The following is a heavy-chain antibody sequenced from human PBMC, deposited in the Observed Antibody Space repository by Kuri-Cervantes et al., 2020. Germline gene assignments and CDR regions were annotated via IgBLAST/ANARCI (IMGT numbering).Heavy chain of an antibody. J-gene: IGHJ3*02. D-gene: IGHD3-22*01. CDR2: IYHSGST. Sequence: SETLSLTCAVSGGSISSGGYSWSWIRQPPGKGLEWIGYIYHSGSTYYNPSPKSRVTISVDRSKNQFSLKLSSVTAADTAVYYCARGQANYYDSSGYYYGHAFDIWGQGTMVTVSS. CDR1: GGSISSGGYS. CDR3: ARGQANYYDSSGYYYGHAFDI. V-gene: IGHV4-30-2*01.